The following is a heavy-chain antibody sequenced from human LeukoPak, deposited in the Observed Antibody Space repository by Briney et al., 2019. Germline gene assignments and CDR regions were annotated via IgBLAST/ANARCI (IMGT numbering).Heavy chain of an antibody. CDR3: AKVVLLLPAPDAFDF. J-gene: IGHJ3*01. CDR2: ISGNYGST. CDR1: GLTFSSNA. D-gene: IGHD2/OR15-2a*01. Sequence: GGCLRLSWAASGLTFSSNAMSSVRQARGKGLEWVSTISGNYGSTYSAASVKGGFTNSRANFKNTVSLRMNSLPAEDTAVYSCAKVVLLLPAPDAFDFWGPGTKVTVSP. V-gene: IGHV3-23*01.